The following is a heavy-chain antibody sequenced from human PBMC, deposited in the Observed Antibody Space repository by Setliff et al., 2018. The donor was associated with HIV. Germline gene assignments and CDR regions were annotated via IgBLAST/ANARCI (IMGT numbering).Heavy chain of an antibody. CDR1: GNTLSEIY. V-gene: IGHV1-24*01. D-gene: IGHD2-2*01. CDR3: ARAPRDCGSTSCHYVFDY. Sequence: ASVKVSCKVSGNTLSEIYIHWVRQAPGKGLEWIGGFNPEDGETIYARKFQVRVTLTEDTSTDTAYMELSSLRSADTAVYYCARAPRDCGSTSCHYVFDYWGQGTLVTVSS. J-gene: IGHJ4*02. CDR2: FNPEDGET.